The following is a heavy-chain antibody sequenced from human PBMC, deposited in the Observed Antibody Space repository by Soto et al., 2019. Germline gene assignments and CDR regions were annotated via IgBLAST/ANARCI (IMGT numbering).Heavy chain of an antibody. CDR1: GFTFSSYA. D-gene: IGHD2-15*01. Sequence: GGSLRLSCAASGFTFSSYAMSWVRQAPGKGLEWVSAISGSGGSTYYADSVKGRFTISRDNSKNTLYLQMNSLRAEDTAVYYCAKDGYCSGGSCYPVWHQVDYWGQGTLVTVSS. V-gene: IGHV3-23*01. J-gene: IGHJ4*02. CDR2: ISGSGGST. CDR3: AKDGYCSGGSCYPVWHQVDY.